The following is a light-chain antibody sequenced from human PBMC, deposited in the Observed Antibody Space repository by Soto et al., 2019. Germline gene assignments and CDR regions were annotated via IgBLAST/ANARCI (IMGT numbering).Light chain of an antibody. CDR2: AAS. J-gene: IGKJ1*01. CDR1: QSVRSN. CDR3: QQYNNWQT. Sequence: EIVMTQSPATLSVSPGERATLSCRASQSVRSNLAWYHQRPGKAPRLLIYAASARATGIPARFSGSGSGTEFTLTISGLQSEDFGLYYCQQYNNWQTFGQGTKVDIK. V-gene: IGKV3-15*01.